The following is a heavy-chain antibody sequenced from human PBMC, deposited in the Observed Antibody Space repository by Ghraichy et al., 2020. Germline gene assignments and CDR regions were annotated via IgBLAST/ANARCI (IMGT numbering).Heavy chain of an antibody. CDR2: ISAYNGNT. V-gene: IGHV1-18*01. CDR1: GYTFTSYV. D-gene: IGHD6-19*01. Sequence: ASVKVSCKASGYTFTSYVISWVRQAPGQGLEWMGWISAYNGNTDYAQKLQGRVTMTTDTSTSTAYMELRSLRSDDTALYYCARVMRNVTYSSGWYDDAFDIWGQGTMVTVSS. J-gene: IGHJ3*02. CDR3: ARVMRNVTYSSGWYDDAFDI.